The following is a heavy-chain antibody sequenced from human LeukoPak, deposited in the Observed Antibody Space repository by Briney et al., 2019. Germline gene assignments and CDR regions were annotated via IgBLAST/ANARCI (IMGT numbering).Heavy chain of an antibody. CDR1: GFTLSSYW. CDR3: ARGTRDGYPSDY. J-gene: IGHJ4*02. V-gene: IGHV3-74*01. CDR2: INSDGSST. D-gene: IGHD5-24*01. Sequence: GGSLRLSCAASGFTLSSYWMHWVRQAPGKGLVWVSRINSDGSSTSYADSVKGRFTISRDNAKNTLYLQMNSLRAEDTAVYYCARGTRDGYPSDYWGQGTLVTVSS.